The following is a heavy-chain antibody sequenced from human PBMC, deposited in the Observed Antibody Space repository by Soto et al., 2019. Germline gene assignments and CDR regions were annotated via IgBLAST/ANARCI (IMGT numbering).Heavy chain of an antibody. Sequence: ASVKVSCKASGGTFSSYAISWVRQAPGQGLEWMGGTIPIFGTANYAQKFQGRVTITADESTSTAHMELSSLRSEDTAVYYCARDRPDPQLVLPPPGYSYGMDVWGQGTTVTVT. V-gene: IGHV1-69*13. CDR1: GGTFSSYA. CDR2: TIPIFGTA. J-gene: IGHJ6*02. CDR3: ARDRPDPQLVLPPPGYSYGMDV. D-gene: IGHD3-10*01.